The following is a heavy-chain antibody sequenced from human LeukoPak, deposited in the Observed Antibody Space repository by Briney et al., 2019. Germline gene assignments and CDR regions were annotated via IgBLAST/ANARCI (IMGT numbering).Heavy chain of an antibody. V-gene: IGHV4-31*03. CDR1: GGSISSGGYY. D-gene: IGHD3-9*01. CDR2: IYYSGTT. CDR3: ARVNPFDSTGFYFDY. J-gene: IGHJ4*02. Sequence: SETLSLTCTVSGGSISSGGYYWSWIRQHPGKGLEWIGNIYYSGTTFYNPSLKTRVTISVDTSMNQFSLQLNSVTAADTAVYFCARVNPFDSTGFYFDYWGQGIVVTVSS.